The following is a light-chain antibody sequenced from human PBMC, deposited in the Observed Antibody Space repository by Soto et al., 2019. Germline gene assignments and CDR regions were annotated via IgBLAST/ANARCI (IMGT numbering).Light chain of an antibody. J-gene: IGKJ1*01. CDR1: QSIDSW. Sequence: DIQMTQSPSTLSASVGDRVTITCRASQSIDSWLAWYQQKPGKAPNLLIYDASTLESGVPSRFSGSGSGTEFTLTISSLQPDDFATYYCQQYNRYSPWTFVQGTKVDSK. V-gene: IGKV1-5*01. CDR3: QQYNRYSPWT. CDR2: DAS.